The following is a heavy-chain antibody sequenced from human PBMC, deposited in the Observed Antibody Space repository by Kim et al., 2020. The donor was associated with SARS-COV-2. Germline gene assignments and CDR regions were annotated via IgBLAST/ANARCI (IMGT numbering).Heavy chain of an antibody. CDR2: ISSSSSYT. CDR1: GFTFSDYY. V-gene: IGHV3-11*03. CDR3: ARRRGTSAFWSGGGAFEI. Sequence: GGSLRLSCAASGFTFSDYYMSWIRQAPGKGLEWVSYISSSSSYTNYADSVKGRFTISRDNAKNSLYLQMNSLRAEDTAVYYCARRRGTSAFWSGGGAFEIWGHGTMVTVSS. J-gene: IGHJ3*02. D-gene: IGHD3-3*01.